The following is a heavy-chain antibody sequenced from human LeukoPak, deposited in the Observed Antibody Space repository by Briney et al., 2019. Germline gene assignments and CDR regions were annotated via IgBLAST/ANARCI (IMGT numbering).Heavy chain of an antibody. J-gene: IGHJ4*02. CDR1: GGSISSYY. CDR3: ARKGVSDLYYFDS. V-gene: IGHV4-59*08. CDR2: ICYSGST. Sequence: PSETLSLTCTVSGGSISSYYWSWIRQPPGKGLEWMGNICYSGSTNYNSSLKSRVTISVDTSKNQISLKLRSVTAADTAVYYCARKGVSDLYYFDSWGQGTLVTVSS. D-gene: IGHD3-16*01.